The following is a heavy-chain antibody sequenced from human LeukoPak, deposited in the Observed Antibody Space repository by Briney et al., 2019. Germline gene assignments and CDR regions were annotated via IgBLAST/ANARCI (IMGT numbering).Heavy chain of an antibody. Sequence: GGSLRLSCAASGFTVSSNYMRWVRQAPGKELEWVSVIYSGGSTYYADSVKGRFTISRDNSKNSLYLQMNSLRADDTAVYYCARGRIGENFDYWGQGTLVTVSS. J-gene: IGHJ4*02. CDR3: ARGRIGENFDY. D-gene: IGHD5-24*01. CDR2: IYSGGST. V-gene: IGHV3-66*01. CDR1: GFTVSSNY.